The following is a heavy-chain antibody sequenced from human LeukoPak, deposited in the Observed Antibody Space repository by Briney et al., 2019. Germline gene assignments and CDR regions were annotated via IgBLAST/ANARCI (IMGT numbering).Heavy chain of an antibody. Sequence: GGSLRLSCAASGFTFSSYSMNWVRQAPGKGLEWVSSISSSSSYIYYADSVKGRFTISRDNAKNSLYLQMNSLRAEDTAVYYCARPQDIVVVAHGMDVWGQGTTVTVSS. V-gene: IGHV3-21*01. CDR1: GFTFSSYS. J-gene: IGHJ6*02. CDR3: ARPQDIVVVAHGMDV. D-gene: IGHD2-15*01. CDR2: ISSSSSYI.